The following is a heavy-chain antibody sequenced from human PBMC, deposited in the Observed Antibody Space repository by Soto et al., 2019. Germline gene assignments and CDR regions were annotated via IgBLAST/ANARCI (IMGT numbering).Heavy chain of an antibody. D-gene: IGHD4-17*01. CDR2: SNGGNGFT. CDR3: ARLSYSDDLDV. CDR1: GYTFRSYG. J-gene: IGHJ6*02. V-gene: IGHV1-3*02. Sequence: QVQLVQSGAEVRTPGASVKISCKASGYTFRSYGVQWVRQAPGQSLEWVGWSNGGNGFTKYSQELQDRVTITRDTAASTIYMELRGLTSDDTAVYYCARLSYSDDLDVWGQGTTVTVSS.